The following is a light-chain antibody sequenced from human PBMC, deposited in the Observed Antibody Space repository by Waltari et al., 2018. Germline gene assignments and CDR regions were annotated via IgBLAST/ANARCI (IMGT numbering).Light chain of an antibody. CDR2: GAS. Sequence: AMTPPPATLSVSPGDRATLSCRASQSVSTNLACDQQKPGQAPRLPIYGASTRATGIPARFSGSGSGTEFTLTISSMQSEDFAVYYCQQYNNWPPWTFGQGTKVEIK. V-gene: IGKV3-15*01. CDR3: QQYNNWPPWT. CDR1: QSVSTN. J-gene: IGKJ1*01.